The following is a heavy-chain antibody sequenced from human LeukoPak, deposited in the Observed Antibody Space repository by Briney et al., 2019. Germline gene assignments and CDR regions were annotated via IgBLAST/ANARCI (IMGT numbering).Heavy chain of an antibody. CDR3: AKQLGYCSDGSCYFPY. CDR1: GFTFSSYT. Sequence: GGSLRLSCAASGFTFSSYTMSWVRQAPGKGLEWVSAISNNGGYTYYADSVQGRFTISRDNSKSTLCLQMNSLRAEDTAVYYCAKQLGYCSDGSCYFPYWGQGTLVTVSS. CDR2: ISNNGGYT. J-gene: IGHJ4*02. V-gene: IGHV3-23*01. D-gene: IGHD2-15*01.